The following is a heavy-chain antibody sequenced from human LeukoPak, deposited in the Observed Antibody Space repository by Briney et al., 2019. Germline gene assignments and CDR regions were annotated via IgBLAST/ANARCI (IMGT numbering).Heavy chain of an antibody. CDR2: IYYSGST. CDR3: ARFVDIVATRNPYTDY. D-gene: IGHD5-12*01. J-gene: IGHJ4*02. CDR1: GGSISSGGYY. V-gene: IGHV4-31*03. Sequence: SETLSLTCTVSGGSISSGGYYWSWIRQHPGKGLEWIGYIYYSGSTYYNPSLKSRVTISVDTSKNQFSLKLSSVTAADTAVYYRARFVDIVATRNPYTDYWGQGTLVTVSS.